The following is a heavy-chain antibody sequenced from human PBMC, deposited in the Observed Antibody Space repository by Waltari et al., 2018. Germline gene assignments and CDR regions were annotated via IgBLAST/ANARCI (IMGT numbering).Heavy chain of an antibody. Sequence: EVQLVESGGGLVQPGGSLRLSCAASGFTFSSYSMNWVRQAPGKGLEWVSYISSSSTIYYADAGKGRLTISRDNAKNSLYLQMNSLRAEDTAVYYCARDSRDYGDSYWGQGTLVTVSS. CDR2: ISSSSTI. J-gene: IGHJ4*02. V-gene: IGHV3-48*01. D-gene: IGHD4-17*01. CDR1: GFTFSSYS. CDR3: ARDSRDYGDSY.